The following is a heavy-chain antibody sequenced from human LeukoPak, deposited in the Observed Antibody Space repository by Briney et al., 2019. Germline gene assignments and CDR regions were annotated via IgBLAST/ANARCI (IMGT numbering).Heavy chain of an antibody. CDR1: GFTFSSYG. Sequence: GGSLRLSCAASGFTFSSYGMHWVRQAPGKGLEWVANIKQDGSEKYYVDSVKGRFTISRDNAKNSLYLQMNSLRAEDTAVYYCARVRRYFYYYYYMDVWGKGTTVTVSS. V-gene: IGHV3-7*01. J-gene: IGHJ6*03. CDR2: IKQDGSEK. D-gene: IGHD3-16*01. CDR3: ARVRRYFYYYYYMDV.